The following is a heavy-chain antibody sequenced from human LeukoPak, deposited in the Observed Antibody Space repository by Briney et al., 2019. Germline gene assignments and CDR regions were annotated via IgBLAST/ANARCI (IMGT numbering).Heavy chain of an antibody. CDR1: GGSISSYY. CDR3: ARETAIGVYSSSSYFDY. CDR2: IYYSGST. D-gene: IGHD6-6*01. V-gene: IGHV4-59*01. Sequence: PSETLSLTCTVSGGSISSYYWSWIRQPPGKGPEWIGYIYYSGSTNYNPSLKSRVTISVDTSKNQFSLKLSSVTAADTAVYYCARETAIGVYSSSSYFDYWGQGTLVTVSS. J-gene: IGHJ4*02.